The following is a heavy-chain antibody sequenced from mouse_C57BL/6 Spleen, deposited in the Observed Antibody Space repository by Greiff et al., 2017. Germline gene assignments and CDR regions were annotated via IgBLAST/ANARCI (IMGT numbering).Heavy chain of an antibody. CDR3: ARKGDGPRRYFDV. V-gene: IGHV1-19*01. J-gene: IGHJ1*03. CDR1: GYTFTDYY. Sequence: EVQLQESGPVLVKPGASVKMSCKASGYTFTDYYMNWVKQSHGTSLEWIGVINPYNGGTSYTQKFQGKATLTVDQSSSTAYLELNSLTSEDSAVYYCARKGDGPRRYFDVWGTGTTVTVSA. CDR2: INPYNGGT. D-gene: IGHD2-3*01.